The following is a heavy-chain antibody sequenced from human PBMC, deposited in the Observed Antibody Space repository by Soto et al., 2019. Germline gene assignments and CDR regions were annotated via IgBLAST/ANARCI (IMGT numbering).Heavy chain of an antibody. CDR3: ARWEQPLFDY. CDR1: GFNVRAYT. Sequence: QVKLVESGGGVVQPGRSLRLSCAASGFNVRAYTMHWVRQAPGKGLEWVAVISSDGNHKYYTDSVKGRFTISRDTSTNTLYLLMNSLRAEDTAVYYCARWEQPLFDYWGQGTLVTVSS. CDR2: ISSDGNHK. J-gene: IGHJ4*02. V-gene: IGHV3-30-3*01. D-gene: IGHD1-26*01.